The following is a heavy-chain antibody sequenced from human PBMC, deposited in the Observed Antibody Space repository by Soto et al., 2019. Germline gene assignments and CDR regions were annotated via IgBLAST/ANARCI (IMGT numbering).Heavy chain of an antibody. CDR3: AIGEQLVLGFDY. CDR1: GGSISSSSYY. J-gene: IGHJ4*02. D-gene: IGHD6-6*01. Sequence: QLQLQESGPGLVKPSETLSLTCTVSGGSISSSSYYWGWIRQPPGKGLEGIGSIYYSGSTYYNPSLKSRVTISVDTSKNQFSLKLSSVTAADTAVYYCAIGEQLVLGFDYWGQGTLVTVSS. V-gene: IGHV4-39*01. CDR2: IYYSGST.